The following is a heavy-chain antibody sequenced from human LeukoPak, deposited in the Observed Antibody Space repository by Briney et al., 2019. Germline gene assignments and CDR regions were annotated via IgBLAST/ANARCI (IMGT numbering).Heavy chain of an antibody. CDR2: INPNGGTT. D-gene: IGHD3-22*01. CDR3: ARVGYYESSGYYEY. V-gene: IGHV1-46*01. Sequence: ASVKVSCKASGYTFTSYYIHWVRQAPGQGLEWMGIINPNGGTTIYAQKFQGRVTMTRDTSISTVYMELSRLRSDDTAVYYCARVGYYESSGYYEYWGQGTLVTVSS. J-gene: IGHJ4*02. CDR1: GYTFTSYY.